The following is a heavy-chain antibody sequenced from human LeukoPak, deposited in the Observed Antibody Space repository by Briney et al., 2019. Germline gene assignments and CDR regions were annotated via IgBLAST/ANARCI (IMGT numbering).Heavy chain of an antibody. CDR1: GFTFSNYW. CDR2: IKTDGSEK. J-gene: IGHJ1*01. V-gene: IGHV3-7*01. Sequence: GGSLRLSCEGSGFTFSNYWMGWVRQAPGKGLQWVANIKTDGSEKYYVDSVKGRFTISRDNAKNSLYLQMNSLRAEDTAVYYCTTYSSLNRREFQYWGQGTLLTVSS. D-gene: IGHD3-22*01. CDR3: TTYSSLNRREFQY.